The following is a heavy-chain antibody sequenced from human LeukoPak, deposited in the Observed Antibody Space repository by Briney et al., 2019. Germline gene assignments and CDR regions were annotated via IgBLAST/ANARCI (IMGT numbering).Heavy chain of an antibody. D-gene: IGHD1-26*01. CDR1: GYTFTGYY. J-gene: IGHJ6*02. CDR3: ARDFSGASYYYYYGMDV. CDR2: INPNSGGT. Sequence: ASVKVSCKASGYTFTGYYMHWVRQAPGQGLEWMGWINPNSGGTNYAQKFQGRVTMTRDTSISTAYMELSRLRSDGTAVYYCARDFSGASYYYYYGMDVWGQGTTVTVSS. V-gene: IGHV1-2*02.